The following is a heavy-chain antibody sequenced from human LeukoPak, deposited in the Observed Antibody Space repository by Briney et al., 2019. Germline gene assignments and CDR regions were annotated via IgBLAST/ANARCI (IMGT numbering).Heavy chain of an antibody. V-gene: IGHV3-7*01. CDR2: IKQDGSEK. CDR3: ARDHYDSSGYYYLSVTPGVWFDP. CDR1: GFTLSSYW. J-gene: IGHJ5*02. Sequence: GGSLRLSCAASGFTLSSYWMSWVRQAPGKGLEWEANIKQDGSEKYYVDSVKGRFTISRDNAKNSLYLQMNSLRAEDTAVYYCARDHYDSSGYYYLSVTPGVWFDPWGQGTLVTVSS. D-gene: IGHD3-22*01.